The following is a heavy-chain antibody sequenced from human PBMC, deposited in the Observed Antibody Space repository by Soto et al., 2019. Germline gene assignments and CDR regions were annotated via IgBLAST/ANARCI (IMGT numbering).Heavy chain of an antibody. CDR3: VRDGTKTLRDWFDP. CDR1: GGAISGYY. CDR2: IYATGTT. J-gene: IGHJ5*02. V-gene: IGHV4-4*07. D-gene: IGHD1-1*01. Sequence: PSEPLSLTCTVTGGAISGYYWTWIRQSAGKGLEWIGRIYATGTTDYNPSLKSRVMMSVDTSKKQFSLKLRSVTAADTAVYYCVRDGTKTLRDWFDPWGQGISVTVSS.